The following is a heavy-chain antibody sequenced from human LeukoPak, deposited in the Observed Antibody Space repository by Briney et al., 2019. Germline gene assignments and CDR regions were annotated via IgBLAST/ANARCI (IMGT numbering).Heavy chain of an antibody. V-gene: IGHV1-2*02. CDR1: GYTFTGYY. Sequence: ASVKVSCKASGYTFTGYYMHWVRQAPGQGLEWMGWINPNSGGTNYAQKFQGRVTMTRDTSISTAYMELSRLRSDDTAVYYCARSSENCSSTSCSRMDVWGQGTTVTVSS. J-gene: IGHJ6*02. CDR3: ARSSENCSSTSCSRMDV. CDR2: INPNSGGT. D-gene: IGHD2-2*01.